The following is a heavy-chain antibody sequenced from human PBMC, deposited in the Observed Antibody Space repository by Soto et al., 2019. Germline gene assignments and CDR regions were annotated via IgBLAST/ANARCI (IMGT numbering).Heavy chain of an antibody. CDR1: GGLFSTYA. Sequence: QEQLVQSGAEVKKSGSSVKVSCKASGGLFSTYAISWVRQAPGQGLEWMGGIIPVFATTYYAEKFEGRVTITADESTNTAYMELSSLRSEDTAVFYCARDRYYDDSGLYYESADWGQGTLVTVSS. CDR3: ARDRYYDDSGLYYESAD. D-gene: IGHD3-22*01. J-gene: IGHJ4*02. CDR2: IIPVFATT. V-gene: IGHV1-69*01.